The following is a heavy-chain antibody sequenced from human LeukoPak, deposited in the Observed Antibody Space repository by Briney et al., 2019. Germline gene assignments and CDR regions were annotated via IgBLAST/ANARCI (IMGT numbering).Heavy chain of an antibody. CDR1: GFTFSSYG. D-gene: IGHD2-2*01. Sequence: GGSLRLSCAASGFTFSSYGMHWVRQAPGKGLEWVAVISYDGSDKYYADSVKGRFTISRDNSKNTLYLQMNGLRTEDTAVYYCAKDGYPLGYCSSTSCPYYFNYWGQGTLVTVSS. J-gene: IGHJ4*02. V-gene: IGHV3-30*18. CDR3: AKDGYPLGYCSSTSCPYYFNY. CDR2: ISYDGSDK.